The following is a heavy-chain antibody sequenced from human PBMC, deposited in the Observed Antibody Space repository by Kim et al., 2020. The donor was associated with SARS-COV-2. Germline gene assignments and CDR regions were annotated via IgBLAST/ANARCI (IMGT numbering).Heavy chain of an antibody. J-gene: IGHJ3*02. D-gene: IGHD2-21*02. CDR2: IYYSGST. CDR3: ARQGHCGGDCLDAFDI. Sequence: SETLSLTCTVSGGSISSSSYYWGWIRHPPGKGLEWIGSIYYSGSTFYNPSLKSRVTISVDTSKNQFSLTLSSVTAADTAVYYCARQGHCGGDCLDAFDIWGQVTMVTVS. CDR1: GGSISSSSYY. V-gene: IGHV4-39*01.